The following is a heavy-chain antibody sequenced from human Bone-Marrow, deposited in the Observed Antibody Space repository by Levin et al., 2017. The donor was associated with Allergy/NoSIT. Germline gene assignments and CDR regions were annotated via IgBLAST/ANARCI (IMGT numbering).Heavy chain of an antibody. V-gene: IGHV6-1*01. J-gene: IGHJ6*02. Sequence: SETLSLTCAISGDSVSSKEAAWNWIRQSPSRGLEWLGKIYFRSKWLTEYAGSVESRITIDSDTSLNQVSLQLRSVTPADTAVYFCARDQKYEVLYYHYYYGLDVWGPGTTVTVSS. CDR2: IYFRSKWLT. D-gene: IGHD2/OR15-2a*01. CDR1: GDSVSSKEAA. CDR3: ARDQKYEVLYYHYYYGLDV.